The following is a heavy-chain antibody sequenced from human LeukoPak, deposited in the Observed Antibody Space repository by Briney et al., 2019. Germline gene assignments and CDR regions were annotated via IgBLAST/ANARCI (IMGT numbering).Heavy chain of an antibody. J-gene: IGHJ5*02. V-gene: IGHV1-8*03. CDR1: GYTFTSYD. D-gene: IGHD4-11*01. CDR3: ARSKSGFDP. CDR2: MNPNSGNT. Sequence: ASVKVSCKASGYTFTSYDINWVRQATGQGLEWMGWMNPNSGNTGYAQKVQGRVTITRNTSISTAYMELSNLRSEDTVVYYCARSKSGFDPWGQGTLVTVSS.